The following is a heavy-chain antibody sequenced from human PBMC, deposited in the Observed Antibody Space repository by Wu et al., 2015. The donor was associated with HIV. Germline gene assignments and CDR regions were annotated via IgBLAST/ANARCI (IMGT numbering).Heavy chain of an antibody. CDR3: ARDRGDYYLMVRGGTTYYGMDV. V-gene: IGHV1-69*05. CDR1: GGTFSNYA. CDR2: IIPRFGSA. J-gene: IGHJ6*02. Sequence: QVQLVQSGAEVKKPGSSVKISCKASGGTFSNYAISWVRQAPGQGLEWMGGIIPRFGSANYAQKFQGRVTITTDESASTAYMELSSLRSEDTAVYYCARDRGDYYLMVRGGTTYYGMDVWGQGTTV. D-gene: IGHD3-10*01.